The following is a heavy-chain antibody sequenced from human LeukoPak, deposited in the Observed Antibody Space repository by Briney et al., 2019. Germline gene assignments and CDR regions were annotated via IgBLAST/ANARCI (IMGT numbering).Heavy chain of an antibody. Sequence: ASVKVSCKASEYTFTGYHIHWVRQAPGQGLEWMGRINRYRGDTNFAQKSQGKVTMTRDTSITTAYMDLSSLTPDDTAVYFCSRDQGSLTRSWYTGYWGEGTQVTVPS. J-gene: IGHJ4*02. CDR2: INRYRGDT. CDR1: EYTFTGYH. D-gene: IGHD6-13*01. V-gene: IGHV1-2*06. CDR3: SRDQGSLTRSWYTGY.